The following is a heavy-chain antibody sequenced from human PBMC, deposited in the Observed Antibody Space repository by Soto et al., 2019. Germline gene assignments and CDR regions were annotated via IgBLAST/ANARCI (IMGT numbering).Heavy chain of an antibody. Sequence: QITLKESGPTLVKPTQTLTLTCTFSGFSLSTTGVGVGWIRQPPGKALEWLALIYWDDDKRYNPSLKSRLTITKATFKNQVVLTTTNLYPVDTATYYCVQSRCGGDCLQSYSSHSYYGLDVWGQGTTVTVSS. CDR1: GFSLSTTGVG. CDR3: VQSRCGGDCLQSYSSHSYYGLDV. V-gene: IGHV2-5*02. J-gene: IGHJ6*02. CDR2: IYWDDDK. D-gene: IGHD2-21*01.